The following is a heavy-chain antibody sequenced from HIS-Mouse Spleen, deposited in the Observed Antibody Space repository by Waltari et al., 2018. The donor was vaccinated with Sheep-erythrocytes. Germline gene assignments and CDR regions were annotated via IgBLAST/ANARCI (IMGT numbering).Heavy chain of an antibody. Sequence: QVQLVQSGAEVKKPGASVKVSCKASGYTFTGYYMHWGGQAPGQGLEGMVGLNPNRGCKNYAREFQGRVTMTRDTSISTGYMGLSRLRSDDTAVYYCARGYCSSSSCYGYFQHWGQGTLVTVSS. CDR2: LNPNRGCK. CDR1: GYTFTGYY. D-gene: IGHD2-2*01. V-gene: IGHV1-2*02. CDR3: ARGYCSSSSCYGYFQH. J-gene: IGHJ1*01.